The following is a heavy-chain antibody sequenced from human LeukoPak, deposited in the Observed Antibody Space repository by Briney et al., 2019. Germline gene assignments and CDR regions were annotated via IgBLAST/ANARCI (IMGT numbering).Heavy chain of an antibody. Sequence: PSETLSLTCTVSGGSISSYYWSWIRQPPGKGLEWIGYIYYSGSTNYNPSLKSRVTISVDTSKNQFSLKLSSVTAADTAVYYCARYGGSFMSGFDYWGQGTLVTVSS. CDR1: GGSISSYY. D-gene: IGHD1-26*01. V-gene: IGHV4-59*01. J-gene: IGHJ4*02. CDR2: IYYSGST. CDR3: ARYGGSFMSGFDY.